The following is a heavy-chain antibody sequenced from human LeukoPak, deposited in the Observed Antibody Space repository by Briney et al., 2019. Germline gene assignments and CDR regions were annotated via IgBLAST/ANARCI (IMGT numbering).Heavy chain of an antibody. Sequence: ASVKVSCKASGYTFTGYYMHWVRQAPGQGPEWMGWINPNSGGTNYAQNFQGRVTMTRDTSISTAYMELSRLRSDDTAVYYCARESRYRGSWQEGTSDYWGQGTLVTVSS. J-gene: IGHJ4*02. CDR3: ARESRYRGSWQEGTSDY. D-gene: IGHD6-13*01. CDR2: INPNSGGT. V-gene: IGHV1-2*02. CDR1: GYTFTGYY.